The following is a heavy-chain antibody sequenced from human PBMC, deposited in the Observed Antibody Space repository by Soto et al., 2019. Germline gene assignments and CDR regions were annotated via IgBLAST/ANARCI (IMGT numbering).Heavy chain of an antibody. D-gene: IGHD6-13*01. J-gene: IGHJ4*02. CDR2: ISAYNGNT. CDR1: GGSFSTYG. CDR3: ARVLAAAADFDY. Sequence: GASVKVSCKASGGSFSTYGISWVRQAPGQGLEWMGWISAYNGNTNYAQKLQGRVTMTPDTSTNTAYMELRNLRSDDTAVYYCARVLAAAADFDYWGQGTLVTVSS. V-gene: IGHV1-18*01.